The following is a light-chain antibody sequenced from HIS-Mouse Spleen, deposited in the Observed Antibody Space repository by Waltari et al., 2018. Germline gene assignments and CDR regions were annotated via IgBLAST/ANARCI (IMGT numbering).Light chain of an antibody. V-gene: IGLV2-14*01. J-gene: IGLJ2*01. CDR2: EVS. CDR1: SSDVGGYNY. Sequence: QSALTQPASVSGSPGQSITISCTGTSSDVGGYNYVSWYQQHPGKAPKLMIYEVSNRPSGVSNCFAGSKAGNTASLTSSGLQAEDEADYYCSSYTSSSTLEVVFGGGTKLTVL. CDR3: SSYTSSSTLEVV.